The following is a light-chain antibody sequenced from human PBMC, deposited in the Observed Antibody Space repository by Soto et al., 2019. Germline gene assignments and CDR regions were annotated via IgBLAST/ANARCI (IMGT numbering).Light chain of an antibody. CDR3: QHADSFPLIT. J-gene: IGKJ5*01. V-gene: IGKV1-12*01. Sequence: DIQMTQSPSSVSASVGDRVTITCRSSEDISTWLAWYQQKPGKAPKLLIYAASSLQSGVPSRFSGSGSGTDFTLTISSLQPEDFETYYCQHADSFPLITFGQGTRLEIK. CDR1: EDISTW. CDR2: AAS.